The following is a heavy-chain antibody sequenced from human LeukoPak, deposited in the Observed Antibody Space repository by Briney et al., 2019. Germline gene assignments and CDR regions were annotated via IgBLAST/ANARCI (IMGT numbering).Heavy chain of an antibody. D-gene: IGHD6-25*01. Sequence: GGSLRLSCAASGFSFSDYYMSWIRQAPGKGLEWVSYTHTETTTHYADSVRGRFTTSRDNGKNLLYLEMNSLRAEDTAVYYCARGGKSRFDQWGQGILVTVSS. CDR2: THTETTT. CDR3: ARGGKSRFDQ. V-gene: IGHV3-11*04. CDR1: GFSFSDYY. J-gene: IGHJ4*02.